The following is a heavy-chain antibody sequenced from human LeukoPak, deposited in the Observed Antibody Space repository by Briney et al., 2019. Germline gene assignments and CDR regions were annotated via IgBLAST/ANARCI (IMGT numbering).Heavy chain of an antibody. J-gene: IGHJ4*02. Sequence: GASVKVSCKASGYTFTSYAMNWVRQAPGQGLEWMGWINTNTGNPTYAQGFTGRFVFSLDTSVSTAYLQISSLKADDTAVYYCARVTPPGNIAATGYWGQGTLVTVSS. D-gene: IGHD6-6*01. CDR3: ARVTPPGNIAATGY. CDR1: GYTFTSYA. CDR2: INTNTGNP. V-gene: IGHV7-4-1*02.